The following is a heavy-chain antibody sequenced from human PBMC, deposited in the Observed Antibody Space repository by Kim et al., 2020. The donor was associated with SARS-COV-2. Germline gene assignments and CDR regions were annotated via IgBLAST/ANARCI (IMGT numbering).Heavy chain of an antibody. CDR3: ARLGSDSYYAFWSGYNDAFDI. Sequence: GESLKISCKGSGYSFTSYWIGWVRQMPGKGLEWMGIIYPGDSDTRYSPSFQGQVTISDDKSISTAYLQWSSRKASDTAMYYCARLGSDSYYAFWSGYNDAFDIWGQRTMVTVS. D-gene: IGHD3-3*01. J-gene: IGHJ3*02. CDR2: IYPGDSDT. V-gene: IGHV5-51*01. CDR1: GYSFTSYW.